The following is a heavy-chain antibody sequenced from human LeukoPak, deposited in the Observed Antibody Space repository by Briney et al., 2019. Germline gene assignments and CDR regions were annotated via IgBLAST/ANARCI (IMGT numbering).Heavy chain of an antibody. CDR3: AKGSSDSRPYYFDY. CDR2: LYSHGAT. J-gene: IGHJ4*02. CDR1: EFTVTYNY. Sequence: GGSLRLSCAASEFTVTYNYMTWVRQAPGKGLEWVSLLYSHGATNYADSVKGRFTISRDDSKNTVYLQMNSLRAEDTAVYYCAKGSSDSRPYYFDYWGQGTLVTVSS. V-gene: IGHV3-53*01. D-gene: IGHD3-22*01.